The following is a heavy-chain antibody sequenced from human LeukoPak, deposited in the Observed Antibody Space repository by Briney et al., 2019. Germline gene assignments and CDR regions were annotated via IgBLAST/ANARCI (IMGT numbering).Heavy chain of an antibody. CDR2: IIPIFGTA. CDR1: GGTFSSYA. V-gene: IGHV1-69*13. J-gene: IGHJ4*02. D-gene: IGHD3-22*01. CDR3: AMPDYEQVQYYFDY. Sequence: ASVKVSCKASGGTFSSYAISWVRQAPGQGLEWMGGIIPIFGTANYAQKFQGRVTITADESTSTAYMELSSLRSEDTAVYYSAMPDYEQVQYYFDYWGQGTLVTVSS.